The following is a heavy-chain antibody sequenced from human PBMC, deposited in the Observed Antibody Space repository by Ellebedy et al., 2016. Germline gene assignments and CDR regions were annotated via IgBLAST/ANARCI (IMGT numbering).Heavy chain of an antibody. J-gene: IGHJ4*02. Sequence: GGSLRLSXAASGFTFSDYYMSWIRQAPGKGLEWVSYISSSGSTIYYADSVKGRFTISRDNAKNTLYLQMNSLRAEDTAVYYCAKDSGDVVVPAAMGYWGQGTLVTVSS. D-gene: IGHD2-2*01. CDR2: ISSSGSTI. V-gene: IGHV3-11*01. CDR3: AKDSGDVVVPAAMGY. CDR1: GFTFSDYY.